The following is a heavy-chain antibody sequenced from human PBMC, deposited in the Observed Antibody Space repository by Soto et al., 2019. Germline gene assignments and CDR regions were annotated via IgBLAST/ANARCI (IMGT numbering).Heavy chain of an antibody. CDR3: VRSGHSFGGVM. D-gene: IGHD3-16*01. J-gene: IGHJ4*02. CDR2: MYYSGSS. V-gene: IGHV4-59*01. CDR1: GASMNNYY. Sequence: SETLSLTCSVSGASMNNYYGSWVRQPPGKGLEWIGYMYYSGSSNYNSSLKSRVTISVDTSKNQFSLKLSSVTAADTAVYYCVRSGHSFGGVMWGLGTLVTVSS.